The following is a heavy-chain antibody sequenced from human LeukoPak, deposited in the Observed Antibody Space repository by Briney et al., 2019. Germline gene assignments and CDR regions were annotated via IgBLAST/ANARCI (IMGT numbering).Heavy chain of an antibody. J-gene: IGHJ4*02. Sequence: PGGSLRLSCVGSALTFSSYAMSWVRQAPGKGLEWVSAIVGSGTNTYYADSVKGRFTISRDNSKNTVYLQMNSLRADDTAVYYCAKDSAIFGANTHFDYWGQGTLVTVSS. CDR1: ALTFSSYA. D-gene: IGHD3-3*01. CDR2: IVGSGTNT. V-gene: IGHV3-23*01. CDR3: AKDSAIFGANTHFDY.